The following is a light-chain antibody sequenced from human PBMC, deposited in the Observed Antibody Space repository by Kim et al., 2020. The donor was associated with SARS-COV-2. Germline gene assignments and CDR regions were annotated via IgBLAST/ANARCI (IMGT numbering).Light chain of an antibody. CDR1: SRDVGSYNH. Sequence: HSVTTFCTGTSRDVGSYNHVSWYQQHPGTAPKLMIYDVSKRPSGVPERFSGSKSGNTASLTISGLQAEDEADYYCCSSAGGYTWVFGGGTGLTVL. CDR2: DVS. CDR3: CSSAGGYTWV. J-gene: IGLJ3*02. V-gene: IGLV2-11*03.